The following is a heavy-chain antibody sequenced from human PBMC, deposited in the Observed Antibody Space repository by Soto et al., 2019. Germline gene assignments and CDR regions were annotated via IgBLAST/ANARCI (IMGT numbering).Heavy chain of an antibody. J-gene: IGHJ4*02. Sequence: PGGSLRLSCAASAFTFGTYNMHWVRQAPGKGLEWLSVITYDESDKYYADSVKGRFTISRDNSKNSLYLQMNSLRAEDTAVYYCAKDLGAGYSYLEYWGQGTLVTVSS. D-gene: IGHD5-18*01. CDR3: AKDLGAGYSYLEY. V-gene: IGHV3-30-3*01. CDR1: AFTFGTYN. CDR2: ITYDESDK.